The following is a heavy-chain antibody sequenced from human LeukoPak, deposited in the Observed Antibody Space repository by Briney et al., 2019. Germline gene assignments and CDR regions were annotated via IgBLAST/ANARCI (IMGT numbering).Heavy chain of an antibody. CDR3: ARVSCTGTSCYLYFDY. CDR1: GGTFSSYT. CDR2: IIPILGIA. Sequence: GASVKVSCKASGGTFSSYTISWVRQAPGQGLEWMGRIIPILGIANYAQKFQGRVTITADKSTSTAYMELSSLRSEDTAVYYCARVSCTGTSCYLYFDYWGQGTLVTVSS. V-gene: IGHV1-69*02. J-gene: IGHJ4*02. D-gene: IGHD2-2*01.